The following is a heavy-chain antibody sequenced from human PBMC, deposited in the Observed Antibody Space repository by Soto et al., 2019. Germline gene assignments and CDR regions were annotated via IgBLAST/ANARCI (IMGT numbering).Heavy chain of an antibody. V-gene: IGHV3-30*18. CDR1: GFTLSSYG. CDR3: AKGGGASGYSCSES. D-gene: IGHD6-25*01. CDR2: VSYDGSSN. Sequence: QVQLVESGGGVVQPGRSLRLSCAASGFTLSSYGMHWVRQAPGKGLEWVAVVSYDGSSNYYANSVKGRFTISRDDSMNTLYLQMNSLSSEDTAMSYCAKGGGASGYSCSESWGEGTLVIVSS. J-gene: IGHJ5*02.